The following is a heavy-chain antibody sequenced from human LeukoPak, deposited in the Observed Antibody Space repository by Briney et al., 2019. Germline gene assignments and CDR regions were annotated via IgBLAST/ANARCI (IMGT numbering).Heavy chain of an antibody. CDR1: GGSFSGYY. V-gene: IGHV4-34*01. J-gene: IGHJ4*02. Sequence: SETLSLTCEVYGGSFSGYYWTWTRQPPGKGLEWIGEINHSGSTNYNPSLKSRVTISVDTSKNQFSLKLSSVTAADTAVYYCARADYGLKYYFDYWGQGTLVTVSS. CDR3: ARADYGLKYYFDY. CDR2: INHSGST. D-gene: IGHD4-17*01.